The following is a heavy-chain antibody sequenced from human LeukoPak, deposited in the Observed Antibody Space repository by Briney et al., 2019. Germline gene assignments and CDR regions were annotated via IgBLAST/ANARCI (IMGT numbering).Heavy chain of an antibody. CDR3: ARVGVYCSSTSCHDY. Sequence: ASVKVSCKASGYTFTSYGISWVRQAPGQGLEWMGWISAYNGNTDFPQKFQGRITMTTDTSTSTSYMELRSLRSDDTVVYYCARVGVYCSSTSCHDYWGQGTLVTVSS. CDR1: GYTFTSYG. CDR2: ISAYNGNT. V-gene: IGHV1-18*01. J-gene: IGHJ4*02. D-gene: IGHD2-2*01.